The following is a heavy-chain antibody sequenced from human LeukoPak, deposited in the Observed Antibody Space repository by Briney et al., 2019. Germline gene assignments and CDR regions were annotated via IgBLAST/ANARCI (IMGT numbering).Heavy chain of an antibody. V-gene: IGHV3-30*18. J-gene: IGHJ5*02. Sequence: GRSLRLSCAASGFIFSSYDMHWVRQAPGKGLEWVAVISYDGSNKFYADSVKGRFTISRDNSKNTLYLQLNSLTAEDTAIYYCAKPISGGLAVSADWFDPWGQGTLVAVSS. CDR1: GFIFSSYD. D-gene: IGHD6-19*01. CDR3: AKPISGGLAVSADWFDP. CDR2: ISYDGSNK.